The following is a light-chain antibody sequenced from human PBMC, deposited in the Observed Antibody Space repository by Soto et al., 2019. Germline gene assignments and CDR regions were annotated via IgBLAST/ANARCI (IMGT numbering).Light chain of an antibody. Sequence: EIVXTPXXXXLXXXPXERXXXSCGASQSVSSSYLAWYQQKPGLAPRLLIYDASSRATGIPDRFSGSGSGTDFTLTISRLEPEDFAVYYCQQYGSSPLTFGGGTKVDIK. CDR2: DAS. J-gene: IGKJ4*01. V-gene: IGKV3D-20*01. CDR3: QQYGSSPLT. CDR1: QSVSSSY.